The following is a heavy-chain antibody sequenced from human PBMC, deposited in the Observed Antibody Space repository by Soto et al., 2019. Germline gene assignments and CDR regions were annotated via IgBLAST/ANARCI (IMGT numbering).Heavy chain of an antibody. D-gene: IGHD6-13*01. Sequence: QVQLQESGPGLVKPSETLSLTCTVSGGSISSYYWSWIRQPPGKGLEWIGYIYYSGSTNYNPSLKRRVTISVATSKNQFPLKLGYVTAADTAVYYCARASRGVYYFDYWGQGTLVTVSS. CDR3: ARASRGVYYFDY. CDR2: IYYSGST. V-gene: IGHV4-59*01. J-gene: IGHJ4*02. CDR1: GGSISSYY.